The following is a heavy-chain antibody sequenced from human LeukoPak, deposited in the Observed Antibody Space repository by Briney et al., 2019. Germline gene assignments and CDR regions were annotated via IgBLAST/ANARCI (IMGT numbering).Heavy chain of an antibody. D-gene: IGHD3-10*01. J-gene: IGHJ4*02. Sequence: GASVKVSCKASGYTFTSYYMHWVRQAPGQGLEWMGIINPSGGSTSYAQKFQGRVTMTRDTSTSTVYMELSSLRSEDTAVYYCVRDLGYGSGSYQFDYWGQGTLVTVSS. V-gene: IGHV1-46*01. CDR1: GYTFTSYY. CDR2: INPSGGST. CDR3: VRDLGYGSGSYQFDY.